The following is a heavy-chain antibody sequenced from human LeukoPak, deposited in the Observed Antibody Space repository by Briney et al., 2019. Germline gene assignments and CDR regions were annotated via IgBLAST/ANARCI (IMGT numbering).Heavy chain of an antibody. D-gene: IGHD2-15*01. V-gene: IGHV3-53*01. CDR2: LYSGGST. Sequence: GRSLRLSCSASGFSINMYYMTWVRQAPGRGLEWVSVLYSGGSTYYAASVKGRFTISRDNSKNTVYLQMNSLRAEDTAVYYCARGWVVATGAFDIWGHGTMVSVSS. J-gene: IGHJ3*02. CDR3: ARGWVVATGAFDI. CDR1: GFSINMYY.